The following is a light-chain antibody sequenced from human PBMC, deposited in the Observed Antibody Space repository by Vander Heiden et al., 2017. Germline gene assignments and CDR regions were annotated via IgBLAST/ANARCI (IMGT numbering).Light chain of an antibody. CDR3: QQSDSTPLT. CDR1: QSISSY. Sequence: DIQMTQSPSSLSASVGDRVTITCRASQSISSYLNWYQQKPGKAPKLLIYAASSLQSGVPSRFSGSGSGTDFTLTISRLQPEDFATYCWQQSDSTPLTFGGGTKVEIK. J-gene: IGKJ4*01. CDR2: AAS. V-gene: IGKV1-39*01.